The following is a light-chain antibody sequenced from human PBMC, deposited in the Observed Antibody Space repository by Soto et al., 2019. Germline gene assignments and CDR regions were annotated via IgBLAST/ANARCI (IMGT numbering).Light chain of an antibody. Sequence: QSALTQPASVSGSPGQSITISCTGTSSDVGGYNYVSWYQQHPGKAPKVMIYDVSNRPSGVSNRFSGSKSGNTASLTISGLQAEDEAEYHCSSYTSSSTVVFGGGTKLNVL. V-gene: IGLV2-14*01. CDR3: SSYTSSSTVV. CDR2: DVS. J-gene: IGLJ2*01. CDR1: SSDVGGYNY.